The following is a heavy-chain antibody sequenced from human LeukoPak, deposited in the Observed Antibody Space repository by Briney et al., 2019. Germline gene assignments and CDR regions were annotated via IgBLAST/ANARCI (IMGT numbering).Heavy chain of an antibody. Sequence: ASVKVSCKASGYTFTSYGISWVRQAPRQGLEWMGWISAYNGNTNYAQKLQGRVTMTTDTSTSTAYMELRSLRSDDTAVYYCARSLGGLVLWFGELWDYWGQGTLVTVSS. V-gene: IGHV1-18*01. J-gene: IGHJ4*02. CDR2: ISAYNGNT. CDR1: GYTFTSYG. CDR3: ARSLGGLVLWFGELWDY. D-gene: IGHD3-10*01.